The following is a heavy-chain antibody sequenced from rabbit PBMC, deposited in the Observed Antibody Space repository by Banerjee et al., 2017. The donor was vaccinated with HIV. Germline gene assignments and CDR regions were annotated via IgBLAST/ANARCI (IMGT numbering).Heavy chain of an antibody. CDR2: IGSDSI. V-gene: IGHV1S40*01. CDR1: GFSFSSSYF. Sequence: QSLEESGGDLVKPGASLTLTCTASASGFSFSSSYFMCWVRQAPGKGLEWIACIGSDSIYYASWAKGRFTISKTSSTTVTLQMTSLTAADTATYFCARSSNNAGGAYFALWGQGTLVTVS. CDR3: ARSSNNAGGAYFAL. J-gene: IGHJ4*01. D-gene: IGHD4-2*01.